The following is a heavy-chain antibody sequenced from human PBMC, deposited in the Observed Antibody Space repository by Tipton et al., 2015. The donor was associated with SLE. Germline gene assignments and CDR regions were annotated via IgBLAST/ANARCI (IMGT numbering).Heavy chain of an antibody. CDR3: ARHRMMDSSSWAYYFDY. V-gene: IGHV4-61*05. CDR1: GGSINIRNYY. J-gene: IGHJ4*02. Sequence: TLSLTCTVSGGSINIRNYYWGWIRQSPGKGLEWIGNVYYSGSTNYNPSLKSRVTMSIDTSKNQFSLRLRSVTAADTAVYYCARHRMMDSSSWAYYFDYWGQGTLVTVSS. D-gene: IGHD6-13*01. CDR2: VYYSGST.